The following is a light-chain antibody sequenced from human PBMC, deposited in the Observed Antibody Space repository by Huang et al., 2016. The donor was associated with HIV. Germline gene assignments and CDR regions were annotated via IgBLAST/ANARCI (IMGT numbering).Light chain of an antibody. Sequence: EIVLTQSPGTLSLSPGERATLSCRASQSVSSSYLAWYQQKPGQAPRLLIYGASSRATVIPDRFSGSGSGTDFTLTISRLEPEDFAVYYCQQYNNLRYTFGQGTKLEIK. CDR2: GAS. CDR3: QQYNNLRYT. V-gene: IGKV3-20*01. J-gene: IGKJ2*01. CDR1: QSVSSSY.